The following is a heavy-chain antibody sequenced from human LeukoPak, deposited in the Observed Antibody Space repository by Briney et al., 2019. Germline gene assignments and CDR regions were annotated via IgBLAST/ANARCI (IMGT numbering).Heavy chain of an antibody. CDR3: ARTIRGY. J-gene: IGHJ4*02. Sequence: GGSLRLSCAASGFTFSNYWMSWVRQAPGKGLEWVANIKDDGSGSYYVDSVKGRFTISRDNAKNSLYLQMTSLRDEDTAVYYCARTIRGYWGQGTLVTVSS. V-gene: IGHV3-7*01. CDR1: GFTFSNYW. CDR2: IKDDGSGS. D-gene: IGHD4/OR15-4a*01.